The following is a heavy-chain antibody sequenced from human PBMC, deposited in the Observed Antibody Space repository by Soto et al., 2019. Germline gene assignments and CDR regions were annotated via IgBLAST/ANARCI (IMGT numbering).Heavy chain of an antibody. CDR2: INPNSGGT. Sequence: QVQLVQSGAEVKKPGASVKVSCKASGYTFTGYYMHWVRQAPGQGLEWMGWINPNSGGTNYAQKFQGWVTMTRDTSNSTAYMELSRLRSDDTAVYYCARDLDIAVAGTWGIDVWGQGTTVTVSS. CDR1: GYTFTGYY. V-gene: IGHV1-2*04. D-gene: IGHD6-19*01. J-gene: IGHJ6*02. CDR3: ARDLDIAVAGTWGIDV.